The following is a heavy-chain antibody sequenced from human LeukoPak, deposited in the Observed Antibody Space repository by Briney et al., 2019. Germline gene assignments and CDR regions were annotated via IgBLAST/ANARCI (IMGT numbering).Heavy chain of an antibody. CDR1: GYIFTNYG. Sequence: ASVKVSCKASGYIFTNYGVSWVRQAPGQGFEWMGWISPYNGNTNYAQKLQGRVTLTTDTSTSTAYMELRSLRSDDTAVYYCAGGGVVPAAVPNWFDPWGQGTLVIVSS. CDR2: ISPYNGNT. CDR3: AGGGVVPAAVPNWFDP. V-gene: IGHV1-18*01. D-gene: IGHD2-2*01. J-gene: IGHJ5*02.